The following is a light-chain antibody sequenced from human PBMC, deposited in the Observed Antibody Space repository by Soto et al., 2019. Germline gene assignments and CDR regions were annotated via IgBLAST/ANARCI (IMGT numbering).Light chain of an antibody. Sequence: ETVMTQSPATLSVSPVERATLSCRASQSININLAWYQQKPGQAPRLLISGESAGATGIPARFRGTASGLEFPPPISSLQSGEFAGYYIQQYNNWPWTLGQATKVEIK. CDR2: GES. V-gene: IGKV3-15*01. J-gene: IGKJ1*01. CDR3: QQYNNWPWT. CDR1: QSININ.